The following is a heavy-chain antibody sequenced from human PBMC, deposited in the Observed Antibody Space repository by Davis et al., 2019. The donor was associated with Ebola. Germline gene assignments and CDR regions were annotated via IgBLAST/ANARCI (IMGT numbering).Heavy chain of an antibody. CDR2: ISGTGTT. J-gene: IGHJ3*01. Sequence: GESLKISCVASGLTFGDTGMAWVRQAPGKGLQWVSSISGTGTTYYADSVKGRFTISRDNSKNTLHLQMNSLRVEDTAIYYCAKDTSNVWFDVWGQGTMVTVSS. D-gene: IGHD6-19*01. V-gene: IGHV3-23*01. CDR3: AKDTSNVWFDV. CDR1: GLTFGDTG.